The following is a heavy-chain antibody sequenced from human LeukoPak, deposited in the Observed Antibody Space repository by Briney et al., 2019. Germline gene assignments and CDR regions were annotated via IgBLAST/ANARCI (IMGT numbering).Heavy chain of an antibody. J-gene: IGHJ4*02. CDR2: VYYSGGT. V-gene: IGHV4-39*01. Sequence: SETLSLTCTVSGGPITTKTNYWAWIRQPPGKGLEWIASVYYSGGTYYNPSLKSRLTVSVDTSKNQFSLRLSSVTAADTAVYFCARHSMYDSGTYTFDVWGRGTLVTVSS. CDR1: GGPITTKTNY. CDR3: ARHSMYDSGTYTFDV. D-gene: IGHD3-10*01.